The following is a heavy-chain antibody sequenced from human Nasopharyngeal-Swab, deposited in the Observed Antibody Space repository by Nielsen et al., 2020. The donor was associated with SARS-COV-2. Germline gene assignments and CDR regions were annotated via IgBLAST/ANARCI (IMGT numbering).Heavy chain of an antibody. CDR2: IYYSGST. Sequence: IRQPPGKGLEWIGYIYYSGSTYYNPSLKRRVTISGDTSKNQFSLKLSSVAAADTAVYYCARGFRRYQLLPGWFDPWGQGTLVTVSS. J-gene: IGHJ5*02. CDR3: ARGFRRYQLLPGWFDP. V-gene: IGHV4-30-4*01. D-gene: IGHD2-2*01.